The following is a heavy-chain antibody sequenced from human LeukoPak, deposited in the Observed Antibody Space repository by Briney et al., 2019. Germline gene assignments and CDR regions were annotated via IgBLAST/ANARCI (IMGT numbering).Heavy chain of an antibody. CDR1: GFTFSSYE. J-gene: IGHJ4*02. V-gene: IGHV3-48*03. D-gene: IGHD5-12*01. Sequence: GGSLRLSCAASGFTFSSYEMNWVRQAPEKGLEWVSYISSSGSTIYYADSVKGRFTISRDNAKNSLYLQMNSLRAEDTAVYYCARDEVVATMGLDYWGQGTLVTVSS. CDR2: ISSSGSTI. CDR3: ARDEVVATMGLDY.